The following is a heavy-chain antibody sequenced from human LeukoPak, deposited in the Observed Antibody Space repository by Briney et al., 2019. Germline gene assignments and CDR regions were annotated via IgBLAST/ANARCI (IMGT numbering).Heavy chain of an antibody. CDR3: ARDLRGLVGATPFDY. CDR1: GYTLTSYG. Sequence: VASVKVSCKASGYTLTSYGISWVREAPGQGLEWMGWISAYNGNTNYAQKLQGRVTMTTDTSTSTAYMELRSLRSDDTAVYYCARDLRGLVGATPFDYWGQGTLVTVSS. V-gene: IGHV1-18*01. J-gene: IGHJ4*02. CDR2: ISAYNGNT. D-gene: IGHD1-26*01.